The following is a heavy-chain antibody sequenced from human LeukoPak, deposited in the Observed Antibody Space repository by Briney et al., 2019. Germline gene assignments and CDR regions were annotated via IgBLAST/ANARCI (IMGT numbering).Heavy chain of an antibody. V-gene: IGHV3-33*01. CDR2: IWYDGRRQ. CDR1: GFTFSSYG. D-gene: IGHD6-13*01. J-gene: IGHJ4*02. CDR3: GGRGSNWASYF. Sequence: GGSLRLSCAASGFTFSSYGMHWVRQAPGKGLEWVALIWYDGRRQFYANSVKGRFTISRDDSSNTLFLQMNGLRAEDTAVYYCGGRGSNWASYFWGQGNRVIVSS.